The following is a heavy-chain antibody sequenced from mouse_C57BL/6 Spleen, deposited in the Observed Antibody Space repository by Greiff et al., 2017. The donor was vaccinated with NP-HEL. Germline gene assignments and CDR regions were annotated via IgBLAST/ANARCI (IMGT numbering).Heavy chain of an antibody. CDR1: GYTFTDYY. CDR3: ARDYYGSSSFAD. D-gene: IGHD1-1*01. CDR2: INPNNGGT. J-gene: IGHJ3*01. Sequence: EVQLQQSGPELVKPGASVKISCKASGYTFTDYYMNWVKQSHGKSLEWIGDINPNNGGTSYNQKFKGKATLTVDKSSSTAYMELRSLTSEDSAVYYCARDYYGSSSFADWGQGTLVTVSA. V-gene: IGHV1-26*01.